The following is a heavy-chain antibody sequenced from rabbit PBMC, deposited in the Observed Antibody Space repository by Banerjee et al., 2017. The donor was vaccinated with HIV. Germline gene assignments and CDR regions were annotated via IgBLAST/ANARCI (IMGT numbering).Heavy chain of an antibody. D-gene: IGHD1-1*01. CDR3: ARAGGFEKYFGL. Sequence: QEQLEESGGGLVQPGGSLKLSCKASGFDFSNYYMSWVRQAPGKGLAWIGYIDPVFGITYYASWAKGRFTISKTSSTTVTLQVTSLTAADTATYFCARAGGFEKYFGLWGPGTLVTVS. J-gene: IGHJ4*01. CDR2: IDPVFGIT. V-gene: IGHV1S45*01. CDR1: GFDFSNYYM.